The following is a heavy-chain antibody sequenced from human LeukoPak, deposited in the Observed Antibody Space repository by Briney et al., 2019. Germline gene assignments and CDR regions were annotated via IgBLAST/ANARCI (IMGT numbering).Heavy chain of an antibody. CDR2: IIPIFGTA. CDR1: GGTFSSHA. Sequence: ASVKVSCKASGGTFSSHAISWVRQAPGQGLEWMGGIIPIFGTANYAQKFQGRVTITADESTSTAYMELSSLRSEDTAVYYCARVDTAMVTDWFDPWGQGTLVTVSS. J-gene: IGHJ5*02. CDR3: ARVDTAMVTDWFDP. D-gene: IGHD5-18*01. V-gene: IGHV1-69*13.